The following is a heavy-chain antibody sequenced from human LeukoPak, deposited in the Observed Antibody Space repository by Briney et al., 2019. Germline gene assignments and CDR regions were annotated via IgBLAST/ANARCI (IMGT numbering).Heavy chain of an antibody. CDR2: INHSGST. J-gene: IGHJ4*02. CDR1: GGSFSGYY. D-gene: IGHD3-10*01. V-gene: IGHV4-34*01. Sequence: PSETLSLTCAVYGGSFSGYYWGWIRQPPGKGLEWIGEINHSGSTNYNPSLKSRVTISVDTSKNQFSLKLSSVTAADTAVYYCASAPYYYGSGSYPDYWGQGTLVTVSS. CDR3: ASAPYYYGSGSYPDY.